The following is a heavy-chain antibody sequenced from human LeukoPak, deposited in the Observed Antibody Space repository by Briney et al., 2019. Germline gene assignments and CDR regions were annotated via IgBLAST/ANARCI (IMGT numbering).Heavy chain of an antibody. CDR3: ARDRPRSSGWLPNWFDP. CDR2: ISSSSSYI. D-gene: IGHD6-19*01. V-gene: IGHV3-21*01. Sequence: PGGSLRLSCAASAFTFSTYSMNWVRQAPGKGLEWVSSISSSSSYIYYADSVKGRFTISRDNAKNSLYLQMNSLRAEDTAVYYCARDRPRSSGWLPNWFDPWGQGTLVTVSS. CDR1: AFTFSTYS. J-gene: IGHJ5*02.